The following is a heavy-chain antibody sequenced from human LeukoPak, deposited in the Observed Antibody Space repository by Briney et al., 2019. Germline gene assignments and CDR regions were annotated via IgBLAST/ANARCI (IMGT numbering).Heavy chain of an antibody. J-gene: IGHJ5*02. CDR1: GASLSSYTYY. Sequence: SETLSLTCSVSGASLSSYTYYWAWIRQPPGKGLEWIANMYNSGTTYYNSSLKSRVTISIDTSMNQVSLKLSSVTAADTAVYYCARRSPRGGRRPYNWFDPWGQGTLVTVSS. D-gene: IGHD3-16*01. CDR3: ARRSPRGGRRPYNWFDP. V-gene: IGHV4-39*01. CDR2: MYNSGTT.